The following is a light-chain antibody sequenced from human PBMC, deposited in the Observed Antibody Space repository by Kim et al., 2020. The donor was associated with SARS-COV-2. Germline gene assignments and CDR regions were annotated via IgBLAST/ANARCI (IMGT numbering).Light chain of an antibody. CDR1: QSISSY. J-gene: IGKJ4*01. CDR3: QQSYSTPL. V-gene: IGKV1-39*01. CDR2: AAS. Sequence: DIQMTQSPSSLSASVGDRVTITCRASQSISSYLNWYQQKPGKAPKLLIYAASSLQSGVPSRFSGSGSGTDFTLTICSLQPEDFATYYCQQSYSTPLFGGGTKVDIK.